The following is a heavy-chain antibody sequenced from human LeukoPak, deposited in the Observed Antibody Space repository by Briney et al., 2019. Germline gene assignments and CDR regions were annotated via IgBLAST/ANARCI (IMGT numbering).Heavy chain of an antibody. CDR1: GYTFTGYY. V-gene: IGHV1-2*06. J-gene: IGHJ5*02. CDR3: ARDYYGSGSYYPTPLGWFDP. Sequence: ASVKVSCKASGYTFTGYYMHWVRQAPGQGLEWMGRINPNSGGTNYAQKFQGRVTMTRDTSISTAYMELSRLRSDDTAAYYCARDYYGSGSYYPTPLGWFDPWGQGTLVTVSS. D-gene: IGHD3-10*01. CDR2: INPNSGGT.